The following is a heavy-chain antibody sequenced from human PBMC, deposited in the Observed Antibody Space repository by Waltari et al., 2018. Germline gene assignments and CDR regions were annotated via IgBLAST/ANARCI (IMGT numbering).Heavy chain of an antibody. J-gene: IGHJ4*02. CDR3: AGASRWSHYAY. CDR2: ISRNSGNI. CDR1: GFPFDDYV. V-gene: IGHV3-9*01. Sequence: EVQLVESGGGLVQPGRSLRLPCAASGFPFDDYVMHWVRQAPGKGLEWVSGISRNSGNIGYADSVKGRFTISRDNAKNSLYLQMNSLRPEDTALYYCAGASRWSHYAYWGQGTLVTVSS. D-gene: IGHD3-3*01.